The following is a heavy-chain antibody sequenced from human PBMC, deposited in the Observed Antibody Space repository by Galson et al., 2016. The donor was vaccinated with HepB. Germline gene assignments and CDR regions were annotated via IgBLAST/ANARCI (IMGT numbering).Heavy chain of an antibody. J-gene: IGHJ3*02. Sequence: SLRLSCAASGFTFTRYTMNWVRQSPGKGLEWVSSISGGSSYKYYADSVKGRFTISSDNSKNSLYLQMNSLRAEDTAIYFCARTPGYSGTWYDAFDIWGLGTIVTVSS. CDR3: ARTPGYSGTWYDAFDI. CDR1: GFTFTRYT. V-gene: IGHV3-21*01. CDR2: ISGGSSYK. D-gene: IGHD6-13*01.